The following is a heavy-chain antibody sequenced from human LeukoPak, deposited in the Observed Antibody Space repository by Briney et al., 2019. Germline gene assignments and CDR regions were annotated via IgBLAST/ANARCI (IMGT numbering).Heavy chain of an antibody. CDR1: GFTFDDYA. J-gene: IGHJ4*02. CDR2: ISGDGGST. CDR3: AKDIWPHIVVVTAAPDY. V-gene: IGHV3-43*02. Sequence: GGSLRLSCAASGFTFDDYAMHWVRQAPGKGLEWASLISGDGGSTYYADSVKGRFTISRDNSKNSLYLQMNSLRTEDTALYYCAKDIWPHIVVVTAAPDYWGQGTLVTVSS. D-gene: IGHD2-21*02.